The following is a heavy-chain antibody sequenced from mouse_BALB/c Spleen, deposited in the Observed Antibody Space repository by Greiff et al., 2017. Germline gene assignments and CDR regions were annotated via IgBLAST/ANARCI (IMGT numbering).Heavy chain of an antibody. Sequence: QVQLQQSGAELVRPGASVKLSCKASGYTFTSYWMYWVKQRPGQGLEWIGGINPSNGGTNFNEKFKSKATLTVDKSSSTAYMQLSSLTSEDSAVYYCTRETVWYFDVWGAGTTVTVSS. V-gene: IGHV1S81*02. CDR3: TRETVWYFDV. J-gene: IGHJ1*01. CDR2: INPSNGGT. CDR1: GYTFTSYW.